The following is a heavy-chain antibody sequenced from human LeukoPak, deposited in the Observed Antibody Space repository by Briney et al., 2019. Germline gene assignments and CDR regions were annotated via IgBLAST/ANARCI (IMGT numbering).Heavy chain of an antibody. D-gene: IGHD3-22*01. CDR2: IYTSGST. CDR1: GGSISSCY. J-gene: IGHJ4*02. Sequence: TPSETLSLTCTVSGGSISSCYWSWIRQPAGKGLEWIGRIYTSGSTNYNPSLKSRVTMSVDTSKNQFSLKLSSVTAADTAVYYCARGGYYYDSSGPYYFDYWGQGTLVTVSS. V-gene: IGHV4-4*07. CDR3: ARGGYYYDSSGPYYFDY.